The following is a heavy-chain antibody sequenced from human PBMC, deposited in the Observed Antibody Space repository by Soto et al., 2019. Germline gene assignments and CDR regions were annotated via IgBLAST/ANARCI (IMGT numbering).Heavy chain of an antibody. Sequence: ASVKVSCKTSGYTFTDYYVHWVRQAPGQGLEWVGWINPKSGDIVDAQQFQGRCTMTRDTSISTVYMDLRGLRSDETAVYYSASPLSVSHPYDAFDFWGHGRLFT. CDR3: ASPLSVSHPYDAFDF. J-gene: IGHJ3*01. V-gene: IGHV1-2*02. CDR2: INPKSGDI. CDR1: GYTFTDYY.